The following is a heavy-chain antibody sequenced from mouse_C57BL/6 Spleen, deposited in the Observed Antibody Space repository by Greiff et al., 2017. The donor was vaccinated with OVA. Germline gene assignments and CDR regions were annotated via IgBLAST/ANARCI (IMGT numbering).Heavy chain of an antibody. V-gene: IGHV1-81*01. D-gene: IGHD2-14*01. Sequence: QVQLQQSGAELVRPGASVKLSCKASGYTFTSYGISWVKQTTGQGLEWIGEIYPRSGNTYYNEKFTGKVTLTADKSSSTAYMELRSLTSEDSAVDCCGSEGCTMAYCFDKWGQGTTLTVSS. CDR2: IYPRSGNT. CDR3: GSEGCTMAYCFDK. CDR1: GYTFTSYG. J-gene: IGHJ2*01.